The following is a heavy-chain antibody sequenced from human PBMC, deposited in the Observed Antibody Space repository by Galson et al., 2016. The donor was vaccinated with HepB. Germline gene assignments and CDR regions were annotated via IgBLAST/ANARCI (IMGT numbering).Heavy chain of an antibody. CDR1: GYTFTSHG. V-gene: IGHV1-18*01. J-gene: IGHJ4*02. D-gene: IGHD2-2*02. CDR3: ARACPGASCYIIF. CDR2: VSTFNGNT. Sequence: QSGAEVKEPGASVKVSCKASGYTFTSHGISWLRQAPGQGPEWMGWVSTFNGNTDYAQKFQGRVTMTTDTSTTTAYMELRNLRSDDTAIYYCARACPGASCYIIFWGQGTLVTVSS.